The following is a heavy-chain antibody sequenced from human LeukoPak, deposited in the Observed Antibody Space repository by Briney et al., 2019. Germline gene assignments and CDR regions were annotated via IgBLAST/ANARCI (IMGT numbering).Heavy chain of an antibody. J-gene: IGHJ4*02. CDR1: GFTFSSYW. V-gene: IGHV3-7*01. CDR3: ARDPTRRFDL. CDR2: IVEDGSET. Sequence: GGSLRLSCATSGFTFSSYWMTWVRQALGKELEWVAGIVEDGSETYYLDSVKGRFTFSRDNAKNSLYRQINSLRGEDTAVYYCARDPTRRFDLWGQGTLVTVSS.